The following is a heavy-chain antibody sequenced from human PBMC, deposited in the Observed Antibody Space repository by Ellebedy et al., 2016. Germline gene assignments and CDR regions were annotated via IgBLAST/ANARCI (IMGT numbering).Heavy chain of an antibody. J-gene: IGHJ4*02. Sequence: SETLSLTCTVSGGSISSYYWSWIRQPPGKGLEWIGYIYYSGSTNYNPSLKSRVTISVDTSKNQFSLKLSSVTAADTAVYYCARGTRSRKTILFDYWGQGTLVTVSS. CDR2: IYYSGST. D-gene: IGHD1-14*01. CDR3: ARGTRSRKTILFDY. V-gene: IGHV4-59*01. CDR1: GGSISSYY.